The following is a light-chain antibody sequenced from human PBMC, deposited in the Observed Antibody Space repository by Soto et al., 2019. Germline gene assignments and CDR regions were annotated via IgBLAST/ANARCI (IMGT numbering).Light chain of an antibody. J-gene: IGLJ2*01. V-gene: IGLV2-14*01. CDR2: GVS. Sequence: QSALTQPASVSGSPGQSITISCTGTSNDVGGYNYVSWYQQHPGKAPILMIYGVSNRPSGVSNRFSGSKSGNTASLTISGLQAEDEADYYCSSYRSSSHVVFGGGTKLTVL. CDR3: SSYRSSSHVV. CDR1: SNDVGGYNY.